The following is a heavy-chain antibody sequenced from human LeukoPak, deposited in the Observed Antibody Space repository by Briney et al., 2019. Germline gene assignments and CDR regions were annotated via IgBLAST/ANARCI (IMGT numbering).Heavy chain of an antibody. J-gene: IGHJ4*02. D-gene: IGHD3-3*01. CDR1: GFTFSDYA. CDR3: AKDRGTIFNVLNYHFDL. CDR2: LSGSGAGT. V-gene: IGHV3-23*01. Sequence: GGSLRLSCAASGFTFSDYALGWVRQAPGRGLEWVATLSGSGAGTYYSDSVQGRFTISRDNSKNTLSLQMNSLTAEDTAVYYCAKDRGTIFNVLNYHFDLWGQGVLVTVSS.